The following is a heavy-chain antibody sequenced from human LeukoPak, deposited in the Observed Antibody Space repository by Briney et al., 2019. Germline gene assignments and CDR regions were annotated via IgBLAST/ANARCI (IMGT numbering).Heavy chain of an antibody. J-gene: IGHJ3*02. Sequence: ASVKVSCKASGYTFTSYDINWVRQATGQGLEWMGWMNPNSGNTGYAQKFQGRVTMTRNTSISTAYMELSSLRSADTAVYYCARDRIVGPTDAFDIWGQGTMGTVSS. CDR1: GYTFTSYD. V-gene: IGHV1-8*01. D-gene: IGHD1-26*01. CDR3: ARDRIVGPTDAFDI. CDR2: MNPNSGNT.